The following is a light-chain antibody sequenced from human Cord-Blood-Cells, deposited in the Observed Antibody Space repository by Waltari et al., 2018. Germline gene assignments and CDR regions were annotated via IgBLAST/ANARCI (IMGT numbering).Light chain of an antibody. V-gene: IGLV7-46*01. CDR1: TGPVSTGHY. Sequence: QVVVTQEPSRTVSPRRTVRPPRAPTTGPVSTGHYPYWFQQTPGHAPRTLIYDTSNKHSWTPARFSGSLLGGKAALTLSGAQPEDEAEYYCLLSYSGARVFGGGTKLTVL. CDR2: DTS. CDR3: LLSYSGARV. J-gene: IGLJ3*02.